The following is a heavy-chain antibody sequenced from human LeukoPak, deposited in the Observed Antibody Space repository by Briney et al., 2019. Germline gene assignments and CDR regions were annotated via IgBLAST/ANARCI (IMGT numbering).Heavy chain of an antibody. Sequence: SETLSLTCAVYGVSFSGYYWSWIRQPPGKGLEWIGEINHSGSTNYNPSLKSRVTISVDTSKNQFSLKLSSVTAADTAVYYCARERLIRGVAPFDYWGQGALVTVSS. D-gene: IGHD3-10*01. CDR2: INHSGST. J-gene: IGHJ4*02. CDR1: GVSFSGYY. CDR3: ARERLIRGVAPFDY. V-gene: IGHV4-34*01.